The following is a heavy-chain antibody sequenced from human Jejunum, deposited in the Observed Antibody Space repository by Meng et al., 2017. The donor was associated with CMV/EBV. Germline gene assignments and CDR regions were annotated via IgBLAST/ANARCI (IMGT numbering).Heavy chain of an antibody. Sequence: FLRSYWCSWIRQSPGKGLEWIGYIHHSGTTNRNPSLRSRAIMSVDTSNNQFSLKLTSVTAADTAVYYCARDSYHYGSSTYNWFDPWGQGIRVTVSS. CDR3: ARDSYHYGSSTYNWFDP. V-gene: IGHV4-59*01. CDR2: IHHSGTT. J-gene: IGHJ5*02. D-gene: IGHD3-10*01. CDR1: FLRSYW.